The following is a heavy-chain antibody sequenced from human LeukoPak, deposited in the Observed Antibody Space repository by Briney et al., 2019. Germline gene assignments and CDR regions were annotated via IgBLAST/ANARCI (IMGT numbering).Heavy chain of an antibody. CDR2: ISWNSGSI. J-gene: IGHJ4*02. V-gene: IGHV3-9*01. CDR3: AKGYSSSWYGGPYFDY. D-gene: IGHD6-13*01. Sequence: GGSLRLSCAASGFTFDVYAMQWVRQAPGKGLEGVSGISWNSGSIGYADSVKGRFTISRDKAKSSLYLQMNSLRAEDTAVYYCAKGYSSSWYGGPYFDYWGQGTLVTVSS. CDR1: GFTFDVYA.